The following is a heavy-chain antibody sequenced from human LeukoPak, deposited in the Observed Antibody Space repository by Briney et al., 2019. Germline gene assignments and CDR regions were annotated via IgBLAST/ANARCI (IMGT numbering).Heavy chain of an antibody. CDR1: GFTFSSYS. J-gene: IGHJ5*02. V-gene: IGHV3-48*04. CDR2: ISSSSSTI. D-gene: IGHD3-3*01. Sequence: GGSLRLSCAASGFTFSSYSMNWVRQAPGKGLEWVSYISSSSSTIYYADSVKGRFTISRDNAKNSLYLQMNSLRAEDTAVYYCARRGYYEFWSGYFQRFEGWFDPWGQGTLVTVSS. CDR3: ARRGYYEFWSGYFQRFEGWFDP.